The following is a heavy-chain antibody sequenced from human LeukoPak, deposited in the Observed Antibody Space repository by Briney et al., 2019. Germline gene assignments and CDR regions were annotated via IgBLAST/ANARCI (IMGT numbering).Heavy chain of an antibody. J-gene: IGHJ6*02. CDR1: GYTFTSYG. CDR3: ASSGSGDYYYGMDV. D-gene: IGHD3-10*01. Sequence: ASVKVSCKASGYTFTSYGISWVRQAPGQGLEWMGWISAYNGNTNYAQKLQGRVTMTTDTSTSTAYMELTSLRSDATAVYYCASSGSGDYYYGMDVWGQGTTVTVSS. CDR2: ISAYNGNT. V-gene: IGHV1-18*01.